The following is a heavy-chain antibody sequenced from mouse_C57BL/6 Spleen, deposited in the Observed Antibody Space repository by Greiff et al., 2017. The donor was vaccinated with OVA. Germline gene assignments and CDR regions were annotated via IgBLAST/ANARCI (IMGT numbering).Heavy chain of an antibody. CDR1: GYTFTSYW. J-gene: IGHJ3*01. Sequence: QVQLQQPGAELVRPGSSVKLSCKASGYTFTSYWMHWVKQRPIQGLEWIGNIDPSDSETHYNQKFKDKATLTVDKSSSTAYMQLISLTSEDSAVYYCAIAYYSNRGFAYWGQGTLVTVSA. CDR2: IDPSDSET. CDR3: AIAYYSNRGFAY. D-gene: IGHD2-5*01. V-gene: IGHV1-52*01.